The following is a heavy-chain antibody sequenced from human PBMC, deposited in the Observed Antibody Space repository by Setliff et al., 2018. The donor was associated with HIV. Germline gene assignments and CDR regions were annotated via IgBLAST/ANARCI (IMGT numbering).Heavy chain of an antibody. V-gene: IGHV1-69*10. CDR3: ARDIRLRELLGYFDY. D-gene: IGHD1-7*01. CDR1: GGTFSSYA. Sequence: SVKVSCKASGGTFSSYAISWVRQAPGQGLEWMGGIIPILGIANYAQKFQGRVTITTDESTSTAYMELSSLRSEDTAVYYCARDIRLRELLGYFDYWGQGTLVTVSS. CDR2: IIPILGIA. J-gene: IGHJ4*02.